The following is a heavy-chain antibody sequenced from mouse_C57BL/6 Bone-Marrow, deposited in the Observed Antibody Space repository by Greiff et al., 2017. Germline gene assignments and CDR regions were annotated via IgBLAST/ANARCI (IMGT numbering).Heavy chain of an antibody. CDR2: IDPNSGGT. J-gene: IGHJ3*01. CDR1: GYTFTSYW. CDR3: AREFYYYGPAWLAY. Sequence: QVQLQQPGAELVKPGASVKLSCKASGYTFTSYWMHWVKQRPGRGLAWIGRIDPNSGGTKYNEKFKSKATLTVAKPSSTAYMKLCSRPSAASAAVYCAREFYYYGPAWLAYWGQETLVSVSA. V-gene: IGHV1-72*01. D-gene: IGHD1-1*01.